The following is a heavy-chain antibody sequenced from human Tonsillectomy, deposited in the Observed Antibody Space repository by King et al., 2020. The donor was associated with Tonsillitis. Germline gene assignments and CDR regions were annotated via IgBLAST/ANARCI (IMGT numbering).Heavy chain of an antibody. D-gene: IGHD3-10*01. V-gene: IGHV1-69-2*01. CDR1: GYTFTDYY. Sequence: QLVQSGAEVKKPGAKVKISCKVSGYTFTDYYIHWVQQAPGRGLEWVGLVDPENGVPEYAEKFQGRVTITADTSTDTAYMQLSSLTSEDTALYYCATSESLVRGGRYWGQGTLVTVSS. CDR2: VDPENGVP. CDR3: ATSESLVRGGRY. J-gene: IGHJ4*02.